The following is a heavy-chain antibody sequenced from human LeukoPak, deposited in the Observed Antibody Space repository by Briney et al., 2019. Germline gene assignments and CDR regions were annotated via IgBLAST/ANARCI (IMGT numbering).Heavy chain of an antibody. D-gene: IGHD3-10*01. V-gene: IGHV4-38-2*01. CDR3: SLAVDGIGEFAGSDY. CDR2: IYHRGRT. CDR1: GYSISSGHY. Sequence: PSETLSLTCAVPGYSISSGHYWGWIRQPPGKGLEWIGSIYHRGRTYYNPSLKSQVTISVHTSKNQFSLKLSSVTAADTAVYYCSLAVDGIGEFAGSDYWGQGTLVTVSS. J-gene: IGHJ4*02.